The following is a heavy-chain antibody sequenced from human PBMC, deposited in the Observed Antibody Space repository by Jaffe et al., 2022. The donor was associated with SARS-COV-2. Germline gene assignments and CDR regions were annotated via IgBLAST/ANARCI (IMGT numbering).Heavy chain of an antibody. CDR1: GYTFTSYG. D-gene: IGHD3-10*01. J-gene: IGHJ6*02. CDR3: ARDDPPDGVLGYYYYYGMDV. V-gene: IGHV1-18*01. CDR2: ISAYNGNT. Sequence: QVQLVQSGAEVKKPGASVKVSCKASGYTFTSYGISWVRQAPGQGLEWMGWISAYNGNTNYAQKLQGRVTMTTDTSTSTAYMELRSLRSDDTAVYYCARDDPPDGVLGYYYYYGMDVWGQGTTVTVSS.